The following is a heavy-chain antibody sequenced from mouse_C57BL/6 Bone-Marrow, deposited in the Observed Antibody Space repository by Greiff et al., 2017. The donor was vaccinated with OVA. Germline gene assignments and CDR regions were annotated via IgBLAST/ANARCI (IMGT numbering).Heavy chain of an antibody. D-gene: IGHD4-1*01. CDR3: ARNRGTGREGYWYFDV. Sequence: QVQLQQPGAELVMPGASVKLSCKASGYTFTSYWMHWVKQRPGQGLEWIGEIDPSDSYTNYNQTFKGKSTLTVDKSSSTAYMQLSSLTSEDSAVYYCARNRGTGREGYWYFDVWGTGTTVTVSS. V-gene: IGHV1-69*01. CDR1: GYTFTSYW. J-gene: IGHJ1*03. CDR2: IDPSDSYT.